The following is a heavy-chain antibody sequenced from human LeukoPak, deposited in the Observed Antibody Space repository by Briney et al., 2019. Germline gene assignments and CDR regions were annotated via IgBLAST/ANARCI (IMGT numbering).Heavy chain of an antibody. CDR3: ARIRFSGTTRSTNFDY. CDR1: GYTFTGYY. Sequence: ASVKVSCKASGYTFTGYYMHWVRQAPGQGLEWMGRINPNSGGTNYAQKFQGRVTMTRDTSISTAYMELSRLRSDDTAVYYCARIRFSGTTRSTNFDYWDQGTLVTVSS. D-gene: IGHD1-1*01. V-gene: IGHV1-2*06. CDR2: INPNSGGT. J-gene: IGHJ4*02.